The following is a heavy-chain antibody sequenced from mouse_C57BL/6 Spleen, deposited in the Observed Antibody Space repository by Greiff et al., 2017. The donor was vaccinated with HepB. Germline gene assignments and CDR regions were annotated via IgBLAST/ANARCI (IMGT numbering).Heavy chain of an antibody. CDR1: GYTFTSYW. CDR3: ARYPSYYGSSPFDY. V-gene: IGHV1-55*01. CDR2: IYPGSGST. J-gene: IGHJ2*01. Sequence: QVQLQQPGAELVKPGASVKMSCKASGYTFTSYWITWVKQRPGQGLEWIGDIYPGSGSTNYNEKFKSKATLTVDTSSSTAYMQLSSLTSEDSAVYYCARYPSYYGSSPFDYWGQGTTLTVSS. D-gene: IGHD1-1*01.